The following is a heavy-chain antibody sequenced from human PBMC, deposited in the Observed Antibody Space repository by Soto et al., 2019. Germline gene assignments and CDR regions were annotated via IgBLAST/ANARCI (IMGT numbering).Heavy chain of an antibody. CDR2: INTAGSTK. J-gene: IGHJ4*01. CDR1: GCTFSNFE. CDR3: AKERREHSSDWTYSAY. V-gene: IGHV3-48*03. D-gene: IGHD6-19*01. Sequence: VGSLRLSCAASGCTFSNFEMHWVRQAPGKGLEWVSYINTAGSTKYYAESVKGRFTISRDNARNSLYLQMNSLRPEDTALYYCAKERREHSSDWTYSAYWGHANRVT.